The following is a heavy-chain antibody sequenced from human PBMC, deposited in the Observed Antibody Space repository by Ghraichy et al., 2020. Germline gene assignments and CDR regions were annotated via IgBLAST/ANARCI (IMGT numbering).Heavy chain of an antibody. CDR2: ISAKNGHT. CDR3: ARGGPLEAYGSSFDD. CDR1: DDSFSRYG. V-gene: IGHV1-18*01. D-gene: IGHD3-10*01. J-gene: IGHJ4*02. Sequence: ASVKVSCKSSDDSFSRYGFAWVRQAPRQGLEWMGWISAKNGHTKYAQKFQGRVTMTTDTSTRTVYMEMKSLRSDDTAVYFWARGGPLEAYGSSFDDWGQGTLVIVSS.